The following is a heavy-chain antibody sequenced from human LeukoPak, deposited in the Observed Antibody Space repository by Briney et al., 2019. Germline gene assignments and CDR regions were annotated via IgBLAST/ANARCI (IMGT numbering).Heavy chain of an antibody. CDR1: GYIFTGYY. Sequence: GASVKVSCKASGYIFTGYYMHWVRQAPGQGLEWMGWINPNSGGTNYAEKFQGRVTMTRDTSISTAYMELTRLRSGDTAVYYCAREDSSGYYFFDHWGQGTLVTVSS. CDR2: INPNSGGT. J-gene: IGHJ4*02. CDR3: AREDSSGYYFFDH. D-gene: IGHD3-22*01. V-gene: IGHV1-2*02.